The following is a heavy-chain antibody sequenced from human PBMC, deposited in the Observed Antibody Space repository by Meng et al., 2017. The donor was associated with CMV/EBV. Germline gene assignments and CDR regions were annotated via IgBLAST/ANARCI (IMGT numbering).Heavy chain of an antibody. CDR2: IYYSGST. CDR3: ARGEWSRGQYQLQIARYYYYGMDV. D-gene: IGHD2-2*01. Sequence: SETLSLTCTVSGGSISSSSYYWGWIRQPPGKGLEWIGSIYYSGSTYYNPSLKSRATISVDTSKNQFSLKLSSVTAADTAVYYCARGEWSRGQYQLQIARYYYYGMDVWGQGTAVTVSS. J-gene: IGHJ6*02. CDR1: GGSISSSSYY. V-gene: IGHV4-39*07.